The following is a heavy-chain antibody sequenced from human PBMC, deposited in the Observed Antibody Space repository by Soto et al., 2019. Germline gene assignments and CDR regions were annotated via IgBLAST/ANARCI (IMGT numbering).Heavy chain of an antibody. CDR3: ARGGRYLNGFDP. Sequence: EVQLVESGGGLVQPGGSLRLSCAASGFTFSSYSMNWVRLAPGKGLEWVSYISSSSSTIYYADSVKGRFTISRDNAKNSLYLQMNSMRAEDTAVYYGARGGRYLNGFDPWGQGTLVTVSS. J-gene: IGHJ5*02. CDR1: GFTFSSYS. CDR2: ISSSSSTI. V-gene: IGHV3-48*01. D-gene: IGHD1-26*01.